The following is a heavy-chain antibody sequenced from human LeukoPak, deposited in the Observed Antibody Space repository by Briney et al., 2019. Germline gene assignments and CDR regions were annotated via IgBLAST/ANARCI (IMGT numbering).Heavy chain of an antibody. J-gene: IGHJ4*02. CDR3: ARSHYSRGWEYFDY. CDR2: INPSGGST. CDR1: GYTFTSNY. V-gene: IGHV1-46*01. D-gene: IGHD6-19*01. Sequence: ASVKVSCKAFGYTFTSNYMHWVRQAPGEGLEWMGIINPSGGSTIYAQKFQGRVTMTWDMSTSTVYMELSSLRSEDTAVYYCARSHYSRGWEYFDYWGQGTLVTVSS.